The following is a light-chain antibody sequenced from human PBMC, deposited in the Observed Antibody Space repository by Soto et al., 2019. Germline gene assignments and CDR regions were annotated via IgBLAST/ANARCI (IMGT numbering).Light chain of an antibody. CDR1: QSVSSSY. CDR3: QKYNSAPHT. CDR2: GAS. Sequence: EIVLTQSPGTLSLSPGERATLSCRASQSVSSSYLAWYQQKPGQTPRLLIYGASSRATGIPDRFSGSGSGTDFTLTISSLQPEDVATYYCQKYNSAPHTFGGGTKVEIQ. V-gene: IGKV3-20*01. J-gene: IGKJ4*01.